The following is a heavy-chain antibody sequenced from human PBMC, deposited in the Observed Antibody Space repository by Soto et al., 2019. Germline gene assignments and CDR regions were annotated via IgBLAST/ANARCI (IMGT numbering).Heavy chain of an antibody. CDR1: GYSFITYW. CDR2: IYPGDSDT. D-gene: IGHD6-19*01. Sequence: PGESLRISCKASGYSFITYWIGWVRKMPGKGLEWMGIIYPGDSDTKYSPSLQGQVSISADTSISTAYLQWTSLKASDTAMYYCARSRRGAYSSGWYSPSGYYNYGIDVWGQGTKVTVSS. V-gene: IGHV5-51*01. CDR3: ARSRRGAYSSGWYSPSGYYNYGIDV. J-gene: IGHJ6*02.